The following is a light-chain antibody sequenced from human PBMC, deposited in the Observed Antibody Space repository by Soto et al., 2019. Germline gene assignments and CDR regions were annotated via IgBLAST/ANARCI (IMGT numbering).Light chain of an antibody. CDR2: GAF. V-gene: IGKV3-15*01. Sequence: DIVMTQSPATLSVSPGERATLSCRASQSVSTNLAWYQQKPGQAPRLLIYGAFTRATDIPARFSGSESGTEFTLTISGLQSEDFAVYYCQQRNKFGQGTRLEI. CDR1: QSVSTN. CDR3: QQRNK. J-gene: IGKJ5*01.